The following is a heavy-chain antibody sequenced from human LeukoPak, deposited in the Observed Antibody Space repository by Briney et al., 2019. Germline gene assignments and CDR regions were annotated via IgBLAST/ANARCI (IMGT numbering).Heavy chain of an antibody. D-gene: IGHD4-17*01. CDR3: ARVNYRSEYGRYYFYY. V-gene: IGHV4-59*01. Sequence: SETLSLTCTVSGGSISSYYWSWIRQPPGKGLEWIGYIYYSGSTNYNPSLKSRVTMSVDTSKSQFSLKLSSVTAAETGVYYCARVNYRSEYGRYYFYYWGQGTLVTVSS. J-gene: IGHJ4*02. CDR2: IYYSGST. CDR1: GGSISSYY.